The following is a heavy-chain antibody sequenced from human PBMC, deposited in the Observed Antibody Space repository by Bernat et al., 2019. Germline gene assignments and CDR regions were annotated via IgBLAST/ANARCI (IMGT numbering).Heavy chain of an antibody. D-gene: IGHD2-2*01. Sequence: EVQLVESGGGLVQPGGSLRLSCAASGFTFSSYWMSWVRQAPGKGLEWVANIKQDGSEKYYVDSVKGRFTISRDNAKNSLYLQMNSLRAEDTAGYYCARDRGGRYCSSTSCPYYYGMDVWGQGTTVTVSS. CDR2: IKQDGSEK. J-gene: IGHJ6*02. CDR3: ARDRGGRYCSSTSCPYYYGMDV. V-gene: IGHV3-7*03. CDR1: GFTFSSYW.